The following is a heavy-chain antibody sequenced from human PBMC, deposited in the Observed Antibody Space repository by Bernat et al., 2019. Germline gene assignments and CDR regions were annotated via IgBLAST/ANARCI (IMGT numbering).Heavy chain of an antibody. CDR1: GFTFDDYA. CDR3: AKGYRYYYDSSGPYNAFDI. CDR2: ISGDGGST. J-gene: IGHJ3*02. D-gene: IGHD3-22*01. V-gene: IGHV3-43*02. Sequence: EMQLVESGGGLVKPGGSLRLSCAASGFTFDDYAMHWVRQAPGKGLEWVSLISGDGGSTYYADSVKGRFTISRDNSKNSLYLQMNSLRTEDTALYYCAKGYRYYYDSSGPYNAFDIWGQGTMVTVSS.